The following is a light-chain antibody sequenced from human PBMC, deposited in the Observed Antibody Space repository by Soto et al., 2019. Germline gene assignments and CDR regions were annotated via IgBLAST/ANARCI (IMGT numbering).Light chain of an antibody. J-gene: IGLJ1*01. V-gene: IGLV2-14*03. CDR1: SSDIGAHNF. CDR3: NSYTTSNTFV. CDR2: EVI. Sequence: QSVLTQPASVSGSPGQAITVSCSGASSDIGAHNFVSWYQQHPGKAPKLIIYEVINRPSGVSDRFSGSKSGNTASLTISGLQSADEADYYCNSYTTSNTFVFGSGNK.